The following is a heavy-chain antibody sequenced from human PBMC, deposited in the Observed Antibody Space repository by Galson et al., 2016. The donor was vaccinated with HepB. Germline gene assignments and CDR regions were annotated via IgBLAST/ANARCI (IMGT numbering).Heavy chain of an antibody. CDR3: ARDYGGGTYSGHYFRS. CDR2: ISYDGRNK. CDR1: GFTFSTYW. J-gene: IGHJ4*02. V-gene: IGHV3-30*03. Sequence: LRLSCAASGFTFSTYWMSWVRQAPGKGLEWVAAISYDGRNKNYADSVKGRFTISRDNSKNTLYLQMNSLRAEDTAVYYCARDYGGGTYSGHYFRSWGQGTLVTVSS. D-gene: IGHD1-26*01.